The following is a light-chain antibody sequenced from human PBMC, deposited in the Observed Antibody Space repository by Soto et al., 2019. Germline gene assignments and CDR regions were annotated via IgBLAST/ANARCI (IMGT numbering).Light chain of an antibody. CDR3: QQYGSSPIT. J-gene: IGKJ5*01. Sequence: EIVLTQSPGTLSLSPGERAALSCRASQRVTSGYLAWYQQKPGQAPRLLIYGASSRATAIPDRISGSGSGTDFTLSITRLEPEDFAVYYCQQYGSSPITFGQGTRLEIK. CDR1: QRVTSGY. CDR2: GAS. V-gene: IGKV3-20*01.